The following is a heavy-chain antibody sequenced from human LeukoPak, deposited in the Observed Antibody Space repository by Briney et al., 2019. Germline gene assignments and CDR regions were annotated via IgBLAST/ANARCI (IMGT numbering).Heavy chain of an antibody. Sequence: SVKVSCKASGYTFTSYGISWVRQAPGQGLEWMGWISAYNGNTNYAQKLQGRVTMTTDTSTSTAYMELRSLRSDDTAVYYCARDVDTATPADAFDIWGQGTMVTVSS. CDR2: ISAYNGNT. D-gene: IGHD5-18*01. CDR1: GYTFTSYG. CDR3: ARDVDTATPADAFDI. V-gene: IGHV1-18*01. J-gene: IGHJ3*02.